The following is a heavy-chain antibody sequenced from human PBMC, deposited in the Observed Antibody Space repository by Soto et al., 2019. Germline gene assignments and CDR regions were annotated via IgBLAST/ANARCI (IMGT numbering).Heavy chain of an antibody. CDR3: ARDAYCEGGSCYGGWFDP. V-gene: IGHV1-18*01. CDR1: GYTFTNYG. Sequence: ASVKVSCKASGYTFTNYGITWVRQAPGQGLEWMGWISAYNGDTHYTQRLQGRVTMTTDTSTSTAYMELRGLRSDDTAVYYCARDAYCEGGSCYGGWFDPWGQGTLVTVSS. CDR2: ISAYNGDT. D-gene: IGHD2-15*01. J-gene: IGHJ5*02.